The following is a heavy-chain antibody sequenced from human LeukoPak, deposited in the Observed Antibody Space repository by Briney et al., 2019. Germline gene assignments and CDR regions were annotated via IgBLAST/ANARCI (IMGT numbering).Heavy chain of an antibody. CDR1: GFTFSSYE. D-gene: IGHD7-27*01. CDR3: ARDLGPYWYFDL. J-gene: IGHJ2*01. CDR2: ISSSGSTI. Sequence: GGSLRLSCAASGFTFSSYEMNWVRQAPGKGLEWVSYISSSGSTIYYADSVKGRFTISRDNAKNSLYLQMNSLRAEDTAVYYCARDLGPYWYFDLWGRGTLVTVSS. V-gene: IGHV3-48*03.